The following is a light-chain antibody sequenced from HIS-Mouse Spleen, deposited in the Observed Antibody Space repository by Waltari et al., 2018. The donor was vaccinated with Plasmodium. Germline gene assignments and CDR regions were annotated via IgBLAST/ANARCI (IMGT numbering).Light chain of an antibody. CDR3: YSTDSSGNHRV. Sequence: SYELTQPPSVSVSPGQTARITCSGDALPKKYAYWYQQKSGQAPLLVIYGDSQRPSGIPEGFSGSSSGTMATLTISGAQVEDEADYYCYSTDSSGNHRVFGGGTKLTVL. V-gene: IGLV3-10*01. CDR2: GDS. CDR1: ALPKKY. J-gene: IGLJ3*02.